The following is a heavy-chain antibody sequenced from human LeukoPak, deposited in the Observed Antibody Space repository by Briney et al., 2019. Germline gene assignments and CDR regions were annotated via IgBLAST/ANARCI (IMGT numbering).Heavy chain of an antibody. V-gene: IGHV3-74*01. CDR3: AQSKGDSVAGLWPYDY. D-gene: IGHD6-19*01. CDR1: GFTFSTHW. Sequence: GGSLRLSCAASGFTFSTHWMHWVRQAPGKGLVWLSRINTDGSRIHYADSVEGRFTISRDNAKSTQSLQMNSLRAEDTAVYYCAQSKGDSVAGLWPYDYWGQGTLVTVSS. J-gene: IGHJ4*02. CDR2: INTDGSRI.